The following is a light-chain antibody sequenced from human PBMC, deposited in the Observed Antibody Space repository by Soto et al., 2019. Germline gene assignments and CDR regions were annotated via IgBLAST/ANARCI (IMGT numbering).Light chain of an antibody. V-gene: IGKV3-20*01. CDR1: QSVRNNY. CDR2: GAS. Sequence: EIVLTQSPGTLPLSPGERATLSCRASQSVRNNYLAWYQQKPGQAPRLLIYGASSRATGIPDRFSGSGSGTDFTLTITRLEPEDFAVYYCQQYGSSLITFGQGTRLEIK. J-gene: IGKJ5*01. CDR3: QQYGSSLIT.